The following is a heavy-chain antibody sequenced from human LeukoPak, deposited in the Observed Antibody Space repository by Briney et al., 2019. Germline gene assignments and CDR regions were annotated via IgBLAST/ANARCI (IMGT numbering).Heavy chain of an antibody. V-gene: IGHV1-2*06. J-gene: IGHJ4*02. D-gene: IGHD3-16*01. Sequence: ASVKVSCKASGYTFTGYYMHWVRQAPGQGLEWMGRINPNSGGTNYAQKFQGRVTMTRDTSISTAYMELSRLRSADTAGYYCARVKDDYVWGSYSYWGQGTLVTVSS. CDR3: ARVKDDYVWGSYSY. CDR1: GYTFTGYY. CDR2: INPNSGGT.